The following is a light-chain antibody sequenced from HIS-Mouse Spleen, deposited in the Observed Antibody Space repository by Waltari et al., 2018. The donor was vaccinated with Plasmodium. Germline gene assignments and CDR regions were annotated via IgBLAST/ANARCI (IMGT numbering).Light chain of an antibody. Sequence: QLVLTQSPSASASLGASVKLTCTLSSAHSSYAIAWHQQQPEQGPRYLMKLNSDGSHSKGDGIPDRFSGSSSGAERYLTISSLQSEDEADYYCQTWGTGMGVFGGGTKLTVL. J-gene: IGLJ2*01. CDR2: LNSDGSH. CDR3: QTWGTGMGV. V-gene: IGLV4-69*01. CDR1: SAHSSYA.